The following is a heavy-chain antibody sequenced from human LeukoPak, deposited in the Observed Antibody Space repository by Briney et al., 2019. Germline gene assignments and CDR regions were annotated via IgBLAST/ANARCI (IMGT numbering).Heavy chain of an antibody. CDR2: IYYSGST. CDR1: GDSISSYY. Sequence: SETLSLTCTVSGDSISSYYWSWIRQPPGKGLEWIGYIYYSGSTNYNPSLKSRVTISVDTSKNQFSLKLSSVTAADTAVYYCANNRDVGSGWYFDLWGRGTLVTVSS. J-gene: IGHJ2*01. D-gene: IGHD1-26*01. CDR3: ANNRDVGSGWYFDL. V-gene: IGHV4-59*08.